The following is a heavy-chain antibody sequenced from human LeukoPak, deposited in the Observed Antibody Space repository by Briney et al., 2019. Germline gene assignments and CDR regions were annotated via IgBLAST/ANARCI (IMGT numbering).Heavy chain of an antibody. CDR3: ARRLTQYDCFDP. CDR1: GDSVSSNSVT. Sequence: SQTLSLTCAISGDSVSSNSVTWNWIRQSPSRGLEWLGRTYYRSTWYNDYAVSVRGRITVNPDTSKNQFSLRLNSVTPEDTAVYYCARRLTQYDCFDPWGQGILITVSS. V-gene: IGHV6-1*01. J-gene: IGHJ5*02. D-gene: IGHD2-2*01. CDR2: TYYRSTWYN.